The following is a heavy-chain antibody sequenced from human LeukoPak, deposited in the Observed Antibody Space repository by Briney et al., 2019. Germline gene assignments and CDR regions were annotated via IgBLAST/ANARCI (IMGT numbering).Heavy chain of an antibody. D-gene: IGHD5-18*01. J-gene: IGHJ4*02. CDR1: GFTFNSYW. V-gene: IGHV3-74*01. CDR3: ARVGTARGFDY. Sequence: GGSQRLSCAASGFTFNSYWMHWVRQAPGKGLEWVSRINSDGSSTSYADSVKGRCTISRDNARNTLYLQVNSLRAEDTALYYCARVGTARGFDYWGQGTLVTVSS. CDR2: INSDGSST.